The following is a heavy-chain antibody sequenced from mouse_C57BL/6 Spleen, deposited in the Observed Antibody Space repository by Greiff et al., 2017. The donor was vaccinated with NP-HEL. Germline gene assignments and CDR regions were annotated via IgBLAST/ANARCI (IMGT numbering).Heavy chain of an antibody. CDR2: IHPNSGST. CDR1: GYTFTSYW. Sequence: VQLKQPGAELVKPGASVKLSCKASGYTFTSYWMHWVKQRPGQGLEWIGMIHPNSGSTNYNEKFKSKATLTVDKSSSTAYMQLSSLTSEDSAVYYCARSDLAPYYAMDYWGQGTSVTVSS. J-gene: IGHJ4*01. CDR3: ARSDLAPYYAMDY. V-gene: IGHV1-64*01.